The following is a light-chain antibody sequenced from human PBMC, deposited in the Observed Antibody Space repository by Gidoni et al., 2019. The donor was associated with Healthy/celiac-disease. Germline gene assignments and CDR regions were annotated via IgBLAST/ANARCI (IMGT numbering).Light chain of an antibody. V-gene: IGKV3-20*01. CDR1: QSVSSSY. CDR2: GAS. CDR3: QQYGSSPWT. Sequence: ESVLTQSPGTLSLSPGERATLSCRASQSVSSSYLAWYQQKPGQDPRLLIYGASCRATGIPDRFSGSGSGTDFTLTISRLEPEDFAVYYCQQYGSSPWTFXXXTKVEI. J-gene: IGKJ1*01.